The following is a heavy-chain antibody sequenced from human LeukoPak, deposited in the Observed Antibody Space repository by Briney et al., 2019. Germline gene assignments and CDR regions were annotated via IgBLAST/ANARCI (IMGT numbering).Heavy chain of an antibody. Sequence: GGSLRLSCAASGFTFSSYAMSWVRQAPGKGLEWVSAISGSGGSTYYADSVKGRFTISRDNSKNTLYLQMNSLRAEDTGVYYCATVLRYFDWSTFSTFVFDYWGQGTLVTVSS. CDR3: ATVLRYFDWSTFSTFVFDY. CDR2: ISGSGGST. V-gene: IGHV3-23*01. J-gene: IGHJ4*02. CDR1: GFTFSSYA. D-gene: IGHD3-9*01.